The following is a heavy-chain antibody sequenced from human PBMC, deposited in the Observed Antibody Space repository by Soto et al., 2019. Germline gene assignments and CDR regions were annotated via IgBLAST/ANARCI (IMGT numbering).Heavy chain of an antibody. V-gene: IGHV4-39*07. CDR1: GGSINNNYYY. CDR3: ARRSGGQRFGPAYADL. Sequence: PSETLSLTCTVSGGSINNNYYYWGWVRQPPGKGLEWIGSVSFTGTTYYSPSLKSRVTTSIDTSRNQLSLQLSSLKASDTAIYYCARRSGGQRFGPAYADLWGQGTLVTVSS. CDR2: VSFTGTT. J-gene: IGHJ5*02. D-gene: IGHD3-16*01.